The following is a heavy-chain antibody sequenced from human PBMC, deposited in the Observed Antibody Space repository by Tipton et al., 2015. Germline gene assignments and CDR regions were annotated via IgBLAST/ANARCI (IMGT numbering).Heavy chain of an antibody. CDR2: ISHSGNT. CDR3: ACQDYDSLTRDYQTVDY. V-gene: IGHV4-59*04. J-gene: IGHJ4*02. CDR1: GGSINSYY. Sequence: TLSLTCTVSGGSINSYYWSWIRQPPGKGLEWIGSISHSGNTYYNPSLKSRVTMSRDTSKNQFSLKLTSVTAADTAVYYCACQDYDSLTRDYQTVDYWGQGPLVTVSS. D-gene: IGHD3-9*01.